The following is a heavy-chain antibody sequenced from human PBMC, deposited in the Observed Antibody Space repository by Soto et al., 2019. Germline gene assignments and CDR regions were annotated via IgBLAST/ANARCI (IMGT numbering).Heavy chain of an antibody. Sequence: GGSLRLSCAASGFTVSSNYMSWVRQAPGRGLEWVSVFYSGGSTYYADSVKGRFTISRDNSKNTVYLQMNSLRAEDTAMYYCARWSIAVAGTPFDYWGQGNLVTVSS. V-gene: IGHV3-53*01. CDR3: ARWSIAVAGTPFDY. CDR2: FYSGGST. J-gene: IGHJ4*02. CDR1: GFTVSSNY. D-gene: IGHD6-19*01.